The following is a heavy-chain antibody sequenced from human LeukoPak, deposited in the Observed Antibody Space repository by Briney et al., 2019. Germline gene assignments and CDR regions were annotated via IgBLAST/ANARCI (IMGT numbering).Heavy chain of an antibody. D-gene: IGHD3-22*01. J-gene: IGHJ3*02. CDR1: GGTFSSHA. CDR3: ARYYYDSSGPDAFDI. V-gene: IGHV1-69*13. Sequence: EASVKVSCKASGGTFSSHAISWVRQAPGQGLDWMGGIIPILGTPNYAQKFQGRVTITADESTSTAYMELSSLRSEDTAVYYCARYYYDSSGPDAFDIWGQGTMVTVSS. CDR2: IIPILGTP.